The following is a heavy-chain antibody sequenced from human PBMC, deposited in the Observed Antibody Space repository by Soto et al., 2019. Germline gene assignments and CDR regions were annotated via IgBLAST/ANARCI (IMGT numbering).Heavy chain of an antibody. D-gene: IGHD6-13*01. CDR3: ARSPRSSPYFDY. V-gene: IGHV5-51*01. Sequence: GESLKFSCQCSGYTFSNFWIGWVRQLPGKGLEWMGIIYPGDHETRYSPSFHGKVTISADKSINTAYLQWNSLEASDTAFYFCARSPRSSPYFDYWGQGALVTVSS. CDR2: IYPGDHET. CDR1: GYTFSNFW. J-gene: IGHJ4*02.